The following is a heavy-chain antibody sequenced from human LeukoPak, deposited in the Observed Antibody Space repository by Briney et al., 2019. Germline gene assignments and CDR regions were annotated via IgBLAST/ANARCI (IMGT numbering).Heavy chain of an antibody. J-gene: IGHJ3*02. CDR1: GYRFTDYW. CDR3: ARGGPFHEFDI. D-gene: IGHD3-10*01. V-gene: IGHV1-2*02. Sequence: ASVKVSCKASGYRFTDYWIQWVRQAPGQGLEWMGWINTNTGGTVYAQKFQGRVTMTRDTSPTTSYMDLSRLTSDDTAVYYCARGGPFHEFDIWGQGTMVIVSS. CDR2: INTNTGGT.